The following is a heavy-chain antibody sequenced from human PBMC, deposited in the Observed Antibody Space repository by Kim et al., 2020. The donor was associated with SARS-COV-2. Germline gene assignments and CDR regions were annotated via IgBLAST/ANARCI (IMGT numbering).Heavy chain of an antibody. V-gene: IGHV3-74*01. CDR3: AKIAGSHYFDY. Sequence: GGSLRLSCAASGFTFTNYWIYWFRQAPGKGLGGVSRINGDGTSTTYAESVEGRFTISRDNPKNTLYWQMNSLRADDTAVYYGAKIAGSHYFDYWGHGTL. D-gene: IGHD6-13*01. J-gene: IGHJ4*01. CDR1: GFTFTNYW. CDR2: INGDGTST.